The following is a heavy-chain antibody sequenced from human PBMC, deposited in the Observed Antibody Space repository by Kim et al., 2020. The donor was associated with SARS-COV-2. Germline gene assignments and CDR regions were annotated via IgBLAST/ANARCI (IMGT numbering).Heavy chain of an antibody. D-gene: IGHD3-10*01. CDR2: IKSKSDGGTT. CDR3: TLLRFASRRFDY. CDR1: GFTFNNAW. V-gene: IGHV3-15*01. Sequence: GGSLRLSCTASGFTFNNAWMSWVRQASGKGLEWVGRIKSKSDGGTTDYAAPVKDRFTISRDDSENTLYLQMNSLKSEDTGVYYCTLLRFASRRFDYWGQG. J-gene: IGHJ4*02.